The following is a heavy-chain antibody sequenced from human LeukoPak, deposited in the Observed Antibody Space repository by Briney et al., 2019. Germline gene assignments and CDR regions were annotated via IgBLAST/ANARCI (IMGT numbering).Heavy chain of an antibody. Sequence: ASVKVSCKASGYTFTGYYMHWVRQAPGQGLEWMGWINPNSGGTNYAQKFQGRVTMTRDTSISTAYTELSRLRSDDTAVYYCARVTYSGYDCFDYWGQGTLVTVSS. J-gene: IGHJ4*02. CDR3: ARVTYSGYDCFDY. CDR1: GYTFTGYY. CDR2: INPNSGGT. V-gene: IGHV1-2*02. D-gene: IGHD5-12*01.